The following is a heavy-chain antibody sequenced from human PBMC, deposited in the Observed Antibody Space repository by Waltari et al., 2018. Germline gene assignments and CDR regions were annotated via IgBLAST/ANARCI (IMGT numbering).Heavy chain of an antibody. CDR2: ISSSGSTI. V-gene: IGHV3-48*03. CDR3: ARDGILGPGSGNTLLDY. D-gene: IGHD3-10*01. Sequence: EVQLVESGGGLVQPGGSLTLSCAASGFTFSSVDLHWARQAHRQGLEWVSYISSSGSTIYYADSVKGRFTISRDNAKNSLYLQMNSLRAEDTAVYYCARDGILGPGSGNTLLDYWGQGTLVTVSS. J-gene: IGHJ4*02. CDR1: GFTFSSVD.